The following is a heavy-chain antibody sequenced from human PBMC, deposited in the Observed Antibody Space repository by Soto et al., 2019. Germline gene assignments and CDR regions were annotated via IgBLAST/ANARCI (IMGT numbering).Heavy chain of an antibody. CDR2: IYSGGST. CDR1: GFTVSSNY. D-gene: IGHD3-10*01. V-gene: IGHV3-66*01. CDR3: ARESGRGLFDY. Sequence: EVQLVESGGGLVQPGGSLRLSGAASGFTVSSNYMNWVRQAPGKGLEWVSVIYSGGSTYYADSVTGRFTISRDNSKNTPYLQLNSLRAADTAVYSCARESGRGLFDYWGQGTLVTVSS. J-gene: IGHJ4*02.